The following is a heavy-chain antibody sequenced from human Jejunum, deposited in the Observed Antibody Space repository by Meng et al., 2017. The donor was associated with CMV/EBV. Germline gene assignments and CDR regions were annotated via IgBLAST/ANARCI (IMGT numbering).Heavy chain of an antibody. Sequence: VSCASITDSYWAWIRQTPGKGLEWIGYVYHSGTTHYNPSLKSRVAISVDTSKNQFSLRLNSVTAADTALYYCARDTFARRNGMDVWGQGITVTVSS. V-gene: IGHV4-59*01. J-gene: IGHJ6*02. CDR2: VYHSGTT. CDR1: CASITDSY. CDR3: ARDTFARRNGMDV.